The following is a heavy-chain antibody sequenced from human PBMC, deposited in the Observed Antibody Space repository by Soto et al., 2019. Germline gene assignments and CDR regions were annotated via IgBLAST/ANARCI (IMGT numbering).Heavy chain of an antibody. CDR3: ARESEDLTSNFDY. Sequence: GWSLRLSCAASGCTFTRYSMNWVRQAPGKGLEWVSSISSTTNYIYYGDSMKGRFTISRDNAKNSLYLEMNSLRAEDTAVYYCARESEDLTSNFDYWGQGTLVTVSS. CDR2: ISSTTNYI. CDR1: GCTFTRYS. V-gene: IGHV3-21*06. J-gene: IGHJ4*02.